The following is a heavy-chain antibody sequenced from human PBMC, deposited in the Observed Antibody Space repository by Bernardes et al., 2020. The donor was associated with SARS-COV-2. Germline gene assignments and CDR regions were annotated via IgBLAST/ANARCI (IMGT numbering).Heavy chain of an antibody. Sequence: ASVKVSCMASGYTFTSYGISWVRQAPGQGLEWMGWISAYNGNTNYAQKLQGRVTMTTDTSTSTAYMELRSLRSDDTAVYYCARERTYCSSTSCSPVDYWGQGTLVTVSS. CDR3: ARERTYCSSTSCSPVDY. CDR1: GYTFTSYG. V-gene: IGHV1-18*01. J-gene: IGHJ4*02. CDR2: ISAYNGNT. D-gene: IGHD2-2*01.